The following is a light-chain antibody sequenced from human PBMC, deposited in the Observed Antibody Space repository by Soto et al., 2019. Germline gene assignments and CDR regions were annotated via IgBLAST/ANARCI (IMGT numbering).Light chain of an antibody. Sequence: QSALTQPPSASGSPGQSVTIFCTGTSSDVGNYNSVSWYQQQPGKAPKLVIFEVSKRPSGVPHRFSGSKSANTASLTVSGLQPEDEADYYCSSYSGGNDLVFGGGTKLTVL. CDR3: SSYSGGNDLV. CDR2: EVS. V-gene: IGLV2-8*01. J-gene: IGLJ3*02. CDR1: SSDVGNYNS.